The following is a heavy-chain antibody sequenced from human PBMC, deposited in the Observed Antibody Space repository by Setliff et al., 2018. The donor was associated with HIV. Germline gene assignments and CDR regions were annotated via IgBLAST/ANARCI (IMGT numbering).Heavy chain of an antibody. CDR1: GDSVNDRSYF. Sequence: SETLSLTCTVSGDSVNDRSYFWGWIRQPPGKGLEWIGTFYYNGDSRYNPSLKSRVTISVDTSKNQFSLNLNSVTAADTAVYYCAGEGTHIRWQVEDSFHIWGEGTMVTVS. CDR3: AGEGTHIRWQVEDSFHI. J-gene: IGHJ3*02. D-gene: IGHD2-2*01. V-gene: IGHV4-39*02. CDR2: FYYNGDS.